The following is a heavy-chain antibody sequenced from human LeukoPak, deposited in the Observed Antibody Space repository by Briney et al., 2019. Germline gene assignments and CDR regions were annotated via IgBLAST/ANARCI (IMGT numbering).Heavy chain of an antibody. CDR1: GGSISSSNYY. CDR3: VRLVGATTHSWFDP. CDR2: IYYSGST. Sequence: SETLSLTCTVSGGSISSSNYYWGWIRQPPGRGLEWIGSIYYSGSTNYNPSLKSRVTISVDTSKNQFSLKLSSVTAADTAVYYCVRLVGATTHSWFDPWGQGTLVTVSS. V-gene: IGHV4-39*07. D-gene: IGHD1-26*01. J-gene: IGHJ5*02.